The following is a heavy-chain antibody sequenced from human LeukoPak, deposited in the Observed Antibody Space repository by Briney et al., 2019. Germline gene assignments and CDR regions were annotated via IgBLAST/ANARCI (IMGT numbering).Heavy chain of an antibody. D-gene: IGHD3-22*01. CDR1: GYTFTNYA. CDR3: ARERGYDSSGYYHDAFDV. Sequence: ASVKVSCKTSGYTFTNYAISWVRQAPGQGLEWVGWTSAYNGNTDYAQKFQGRVTMTTDTSTSTASMELRSLRSDDTAVYYCARERGYDSSGYYHDAFDVWGQGTMVTVSS. V-gene: IGHV1-18*01. J-gene: IGHJ3*01. CDR2: TSAYNGNT.